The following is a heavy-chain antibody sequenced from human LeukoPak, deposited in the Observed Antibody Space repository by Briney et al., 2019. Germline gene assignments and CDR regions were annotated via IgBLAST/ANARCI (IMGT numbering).Heavy chain of an antibody. CDR3: ATLGYCSGGSCYSQGAFDI. Sequence: SETLSLACTVSGGSISSSSYYWAWIRQPPGKGLEWIGSIYYSGSTYYNPSLKSRVTISVDTSKNQFSLKLSSVTAADTAVYYCATLGYCSGGSCYSQGAFDIWGQGTTVTVSS. J-gene: IGHJ3*02. D-gene: IGHD2-15*01. V-gene: IGHV4-39*07. CDR1: GGSISSSSYY. CDR2: IYYSGST.